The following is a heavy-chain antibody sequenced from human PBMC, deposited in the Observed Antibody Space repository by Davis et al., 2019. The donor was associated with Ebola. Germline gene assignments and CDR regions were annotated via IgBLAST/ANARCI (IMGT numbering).Heavy chain of an antibody. CDR3: ARENGGVDY. J-gene: IGHJ4*02. Sequence: SETLSLICTVSGGSISSYYWSWIRQPPGKGLEWIGYIYYSGSTNYNPSLKSRVTISVDTSKNQFSLKLSSVTAADTAVYYCARENGGVDYWGQGTLVTVSS. CDR1: GGSISSYY. D-gene: IGHD3-10*01. V-gene: IGHV4-59*01. CDR2: IYYSGST.